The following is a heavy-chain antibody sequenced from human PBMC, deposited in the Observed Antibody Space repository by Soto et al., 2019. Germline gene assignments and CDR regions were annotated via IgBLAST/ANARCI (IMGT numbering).Heavy chain of an antibody. CDR1: GFTFSSYA. J-gene: IGHJ2*01. CDR2: ISGSGGST. Sequence: EVQLLESGGGLVQPGGSLRLSCAASGFTFSSYAMNWVRQAPGKGLEWVSVISGSGGSTYYADSVKGRFTISRDNSKNPLYLQMNSLRAEDPAVDYCSKRTVLLYFDLWGRGTLVTVSS. D-gene: IGHD4-17*01. CDR3: SKRTVLLYFDL. V-gene: IGHV3-23*01.